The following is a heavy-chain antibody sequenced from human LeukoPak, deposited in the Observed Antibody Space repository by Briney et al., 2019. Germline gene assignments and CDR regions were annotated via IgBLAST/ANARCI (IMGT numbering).Heavy chain of an antibody. CDR1: GYTFTSYD. CDR2: MNPNSGNT. Sequence: ASVKVSCRASGYTFTSYDINWVRQATGQGLEWMGWMNPNSGNTGYAQKFQGRVTMTRNTSISTAYMELSSLRSEDTAVYHCARVGRKIAAAAGGADYWGQGTLVTVSS. D-gene: IGHD6-13*01. CDR3: ARVGRKIAAAAGGADY. J-gene: IGHJ4*02. V-gene: IGHV1-8*01.